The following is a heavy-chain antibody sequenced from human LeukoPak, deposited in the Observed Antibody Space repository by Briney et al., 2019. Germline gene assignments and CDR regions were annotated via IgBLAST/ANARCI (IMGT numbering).Heavy chain of an antibody. D-gene: IGHD3-9*01. V-gene: IGHV3-7*03. CDR3: ARAGNVLRYFDWLPDAFDI. Sequence: GGSLRLSCAASGFTFSSYWMGWVRQAPGKRLEWVANIKQDGSEKYYVDSVKGRFTISRDNAKNSLYLQMNSLRAEDTAVYYCARAGNVLRYFDWLPDAFDIWGQGTMVTVSS. J-gene: IGHJ3*02. CDR1: GFTFSSYW. CDR2: IKQDGSEK.